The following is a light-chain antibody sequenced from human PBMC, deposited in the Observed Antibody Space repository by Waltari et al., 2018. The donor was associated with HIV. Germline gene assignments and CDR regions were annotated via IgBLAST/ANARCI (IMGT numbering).Light chain of an antibody. CDR1: RSSVGAYNL. CDR2: QDT. J-gene: IGLJ1*01. V-gene: IGLV2-23*01. Sequence: QSVLTQPASVSGSPGQSITISCSGTRSSVGAYNLLSWYRQNPGKAPQVIIFQDTKRPSGISDRFSGSKSGKTASLTISGLRLEDQGNYYCCSYAGRNTYVFGSGTEVSVL. CDR3: CSYAGRNTYV.